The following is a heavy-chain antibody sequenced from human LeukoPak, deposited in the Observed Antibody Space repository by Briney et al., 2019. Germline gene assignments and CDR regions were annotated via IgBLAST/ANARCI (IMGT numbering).Heavy chain of an antibody. CDR2: IIPIFGTA. J-gene: IGHJ6*02. CDR1: GGTFSSYA. CDR3: ARSIAIFGVVISRYYGMDV. Sequence: SVKVSCKASGGTFSSYAISWVRQAPGQGLEWMGGIIPIFGTANYAQKFQGRVTITADESTSTAYMELSSLRSEDTAVYYCARSIAIFGVVISRYYGMDVWGQGTTVTVSS. V-gene: IGHV1-69*13. D-gene: IGHD3-3*01.